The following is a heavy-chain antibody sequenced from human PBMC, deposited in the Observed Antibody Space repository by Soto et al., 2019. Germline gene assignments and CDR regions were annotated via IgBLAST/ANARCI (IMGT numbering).Heavy chain of an antibody. D-gene: IGHD3-3*01. Sequence: VQLLESGGDLAQHGGSLRLSCTASGLSFRMYAMSWVRQAPGKGLEWVSGVSGSGDSTYSPDFVKGRFTISRDNSKNTLYLDMYSLRAEDSAVYYCATDFNAYYGFNHFDHLGRGTLVTVAS. CDR3: ATDFNAYYGFNHFDH. V-gene: IGHV3-23*01. J-gene: IGHJ4*02. CDR2: VSGSGDST. CDR1: GLSFRMYA.